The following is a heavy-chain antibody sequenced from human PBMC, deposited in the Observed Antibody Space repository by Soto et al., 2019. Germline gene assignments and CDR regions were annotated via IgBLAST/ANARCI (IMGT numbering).Heavy chain of an antibody. V-gene: IGHV3-23*01. CDR3: ATRSSGWYFDY. CDR2: ISGSGGST. D-gene: IGHD6-19*01. J-gene: IGHJ4*02. Sequence: EVQLLESGGGLVQPGGSLRLSCAASGFTFSSYAMSWVRQAPGKGLEWVSAISGSGGSTYYADSVKGRFTISRDKSKNTLYLPMNSRRAEDTAVYYCATRSSGWYFDYWGQGTLVTFSS. CDR1: GFTFSSYA.